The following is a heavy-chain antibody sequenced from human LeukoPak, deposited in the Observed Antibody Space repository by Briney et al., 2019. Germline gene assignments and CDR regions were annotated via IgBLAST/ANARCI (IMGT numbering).Heavy chain of an antibody. Sequence: PSETLSLTCTVSGASISNDFWSWIRQPPGKGLEWIGYIHYSGTTNYNPSLESRVTMFSDTSKNQFSLKLSSVTAADTAVYYCARHETYYYDSSGYFPFGYWGQGTLVTVSS. CDR1: GASISNDF. J-gene: IGHJ4*02. V-gene: IGHV4-59*08. D-gene: IGHD3-22*01. CDR3: ARHETYYYDSSGYFPFGY. CDR2: IHYSGTT.